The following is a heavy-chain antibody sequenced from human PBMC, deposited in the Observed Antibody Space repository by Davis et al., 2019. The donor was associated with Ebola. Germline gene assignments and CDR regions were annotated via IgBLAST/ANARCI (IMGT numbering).Heavy chain of an antibody. V-gene: IGHV3-30*18. J-gene: IGHJ6*03. Sequence: GESLKISCAASGFTFSSYSMNWVRQAPGKGLEWVAVISYDGSNKYYADSVKGRFTISRDNSKNTLYLQMNSLRAEDTAVYYCAKSAGRGYYYYYYMDVWGKGTTVTVSS. CDR3: AKSAGRGYYYYYYMDV. CDR2: ISYDGSNK. CDR1: GFTFSSYS.